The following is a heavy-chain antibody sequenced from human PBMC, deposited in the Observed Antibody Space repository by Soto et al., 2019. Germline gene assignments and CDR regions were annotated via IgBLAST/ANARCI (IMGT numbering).Heavy chain of an antibody. J-gene: IGHJ5*02. CDR2: IFYSGTT. CDR3: ARELFGRSVWFDP. CDR1: GGSISSGGYY. Sequence: ASETLSLTCTVSGGSISSGGYYWSWIRQHPGKGLEWIGYIFYSGTTYYNPSLKSRVTISVDTSKNQFSLKLGSVTAADTAVYYCARELFGRSVWFDPWGQGTLVTVSS. D-gene: IGHD3-10*01. V-gene: IGHV4-31*03.